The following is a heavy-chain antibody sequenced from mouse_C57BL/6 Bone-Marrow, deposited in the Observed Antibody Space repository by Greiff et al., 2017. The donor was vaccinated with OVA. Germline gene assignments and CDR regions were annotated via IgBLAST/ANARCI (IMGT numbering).Heavy chain of an antibody. CDR3: TREGNYYGSYYAMDY. D-gene: IGHD2-2*01. CDR2: ISSGGDYI. CDR1: GFTFSSYA. J-gene: IGHJ4*01. Sequence: DVQLVESGEGLVKPGGSLKLSCAASGFTFSSYAMSWVRQTPEKRLEWVAYISSGGDYIYYADTMKGRFTISRDNARNTLYLQMSSLKSEDTAMYYCTREGNYYGSYYAMDYWGQGTSVTVSS. V-gene: IGHV5-9-1*02.